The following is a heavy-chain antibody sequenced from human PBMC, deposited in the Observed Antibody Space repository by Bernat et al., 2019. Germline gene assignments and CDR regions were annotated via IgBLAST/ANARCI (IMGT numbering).Heavy chain of an antibody. CDR3: ARQYYYDSSGNSFDY. D-gene: IGHD3-22*01. J-gene: IGHJ4*02. Sequence: EVQLVQSGAEVIQPGESLKISCKGSGYTFTNYRIAWVRQMPGKGLEWMGIINPADAETGYSPSFQGQVTISADKSISTAYLQWSSLKASDTAMYYCARQYYYDSSGNSFDYWGQGTLVTVSS. V-gene: IGHV5-51*01. CDR2: INPADAET. CDR1: GYTFTNYR.